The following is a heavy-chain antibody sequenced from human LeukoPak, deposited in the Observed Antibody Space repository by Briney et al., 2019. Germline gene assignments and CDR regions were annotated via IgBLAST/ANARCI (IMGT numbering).Heavy chain of an antibody. V-gene: IGHV1-69*04. Sequence: APVKVSCKASGGTFSSYAISWVRQAPGQGLEWMGRIIPILGIANYAQKFQGRVTITADKSTSTAYMELSSLRSDDTAVYDCAREGDAHYPDAFDIWGQGTMVTVSS. CDR2: IIPILGIA. J-gene: IGHJ3*02. CDR1: GGTFSSYA. D-gene: IGHD3-10*01. CDR3: AREGDAHYPDAFDI.